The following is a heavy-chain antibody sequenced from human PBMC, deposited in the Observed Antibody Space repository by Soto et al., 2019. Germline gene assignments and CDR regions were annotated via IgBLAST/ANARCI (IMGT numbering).Heavy chain of an antibody. V-gene: IGHV1-69*01. D-gene: IGHD6-13*01. CDR1: GGTFSSYA. CDR3: ARYGIAAPSFYYYYGMDV. CDR2: IIPIFGTA. Sequence: QVQLVQSGAEVKKPGSSVKVSCKASGGTFSSYAISWVRQAPGQGLEWMGGIIPIFGTANYAQKFQGRVTITEDESTSTAYMELSSLRSEDTAVYYCARYGIAAPSFYYYYGMDVWGQGTTVTVSS. J-gene: IGHJ6*02.